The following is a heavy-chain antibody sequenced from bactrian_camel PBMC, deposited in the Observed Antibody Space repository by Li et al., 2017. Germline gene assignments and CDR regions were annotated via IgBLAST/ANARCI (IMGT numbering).Heavy chain of an antibody. CDR3: AADTTVPRWNRFLSSQWKY. V-gene: IGHV3S53*01. CDR1: GVGDVGDC. Sequence: HVQLVESGGGSVQPGGSLTLSCTTSGVGDVGDCLAWFRQAPGEEHEGVAVIDNDGTVTYADSVKGRFTIAKDNAKNTLDLQMISLKPEDTGNYYCAADTTVPRWNRFLSSQWKYWGQGTQVTVS. CDR2: IDNDGTV. D-gene: IGHD1*01. J-gene: IGHJ4*01.